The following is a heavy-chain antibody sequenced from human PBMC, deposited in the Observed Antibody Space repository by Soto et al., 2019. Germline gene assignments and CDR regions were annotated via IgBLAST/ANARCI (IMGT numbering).Heavy chain of an antibody. D-gene: IGHD3-22*01. CDR1: GFTFSSYA. V-gene: IGHV3-30-3*01. CDR2: ISYDGSNK. Sequence: GGSLRLSCAASGFTFSSYAMHWVRQAPGKGLEWVAVISYDGSNKYYADSVKGRFTISRDNSKNTLYLQMNSLRAEDTAVYYCAKWDTMIVVDRFDYWGQGTLVTVSS. J-gene: IGHJ4*02. CDR3: AKWDTMIVVDRFDY.